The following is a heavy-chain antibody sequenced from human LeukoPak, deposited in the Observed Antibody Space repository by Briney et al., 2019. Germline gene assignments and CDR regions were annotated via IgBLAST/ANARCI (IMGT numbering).Heavy chain of an antibody. CDR3: ARQGLGVVTSFDY. V-gene: IGHV4-39*01. J-gene: IGHJ4*02. CDR1: GASISSRGNY. CDR2: IYYSGTT. D-gene: IGHD2-21*02. Sequence: PSETLSLTCTVSGASISSRGNYWGWIRQPPGKGLEWIGSIYYSGTTYSNPSLKSRLTVSVDTSKNQFSLKVTSVSAADTAVYYCARQGLGVVTSFDYWGQGALITVSS.